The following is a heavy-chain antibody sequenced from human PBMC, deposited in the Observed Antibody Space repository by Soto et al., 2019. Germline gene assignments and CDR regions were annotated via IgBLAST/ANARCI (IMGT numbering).Heavy chain of an antibody. CDR1: GDSIISSDFY. CDR3: ARVRCSGGSCYPRWFDP. V-gene: IGHV4-39*01. Sequence: SETLSLTCTVSGDSIISSDFYWGWVRQPPGKGLEWIGSIFYLGSSYYNPSLKSRVTMSVDTSKNQFSLKLSSVTAADTAVYYCARVRCSGGSCYPRWFDPWGQGTLVTVSS. D-gene: IGHD2-15*01. J-gene: IGHJ5*02. CDR2: IFYLGSS.